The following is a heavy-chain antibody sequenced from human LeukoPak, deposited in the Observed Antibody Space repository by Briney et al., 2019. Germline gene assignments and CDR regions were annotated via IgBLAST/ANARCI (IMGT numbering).Heavy chain of an antibody. J-gene: IGHJ4*02. V-gene: IGHV3-30*18. CDR3: ANSLYYDARGYQIDY. Sequence: PGRSLRLPCAASGFSFNNYGTHWVRQAPGKGLEWLAVISHDGTDKYYADSVKGRFTISRVNSKNTLYMEMNSLRPEDTAVYYCANSLYYDARGYQIDYWGQGTLVTVSS. CDR1: GFSFNNYG. CDR2: ISHDGTDK. D-gene: IGHD3-22*01.